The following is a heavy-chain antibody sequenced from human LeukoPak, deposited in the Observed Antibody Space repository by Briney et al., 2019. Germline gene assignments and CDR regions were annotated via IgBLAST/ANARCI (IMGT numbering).Heavy chain of an antibody. V-gene: IGHV4-38-2*02. D-gene: IGHD4-23*01. Sequence: SETLSLTCSVSGYSIRSGYHWAWIRQSPGKGLEWIGSIYQSGSTYDNPSLRSRVTMSMDTSKNQFSLKMRPVTAADTAVYYCARRLRWYNWFDPWGQGTLVTVSS. J-gene: IGHJ5*02. CDR3: ARRLRWYNWFDP. CDR1: GYSIRSGYH. CDR2: IYQSGST.